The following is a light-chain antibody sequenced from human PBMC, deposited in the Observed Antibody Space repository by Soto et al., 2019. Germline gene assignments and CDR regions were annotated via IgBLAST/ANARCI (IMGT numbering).Light chain of an antibody. V-gene: IGKV3-15*01. CDR3: QQYSNWPRT. J-gene: IGKJ1*01. Sequence: EIVITQSPATLSVSPGERATLSCRASQSVSSNLAWYQQKPGQAPRLLIYGASTRATGIPARFSGSGSGTEFTLTISSLQSEDFAVYYCQQYSNWPRTFGQGTKVDIK. CDR1: QSVSSN. CDR2: GAS.